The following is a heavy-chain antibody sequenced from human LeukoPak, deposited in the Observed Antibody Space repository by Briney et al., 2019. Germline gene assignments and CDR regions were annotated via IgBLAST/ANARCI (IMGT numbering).Heavy chain of an antibody. D-gene: IGHD1-26*01. Sequence: ASVKVSCKASGYTFTDYYIHWVRQATGQGLEWMGWMNPNSGNTGYAQKFQGRVTMTRNTSISTAYMELSSLRSEDTAVYYCARVYRRWELQLYYFDYWGQGTLVTVSS. J-gene: IGHJ4*02. CDR1: GYTFTDYY. V-gene: IGHV1-8*02. CDR2: MNPNSGNT. CDR3: ARVYRRWELQLYYFDY.